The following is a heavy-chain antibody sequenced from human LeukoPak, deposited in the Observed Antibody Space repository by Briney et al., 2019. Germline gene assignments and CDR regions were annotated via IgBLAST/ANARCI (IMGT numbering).Heavy chain of an antibody. D-gene: IGHD4-17*01. Sequence: GGSLRLSCGASGFTFDDYGMHWVRQAPGKGLEWVSGISWNSDNIGYADSVKGRFTISRDNSKNTLYLQMNSLRAEDTAVYYCARAQYGDPYYFDYWGQGTLVTVSS. CDR3: ARAQYGDPYYFDY. V-gene: IGHV3-9*01. CDR2: ISWNSDNI. J-gene: IGHJ4*02. CDR1: GFTFDDYG.